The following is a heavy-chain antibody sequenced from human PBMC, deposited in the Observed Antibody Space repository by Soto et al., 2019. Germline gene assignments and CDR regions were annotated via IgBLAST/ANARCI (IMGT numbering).Heavy chain of an antibody. J-gene: IGHJ4*02. D-gene: IGHD5-18*01. CDR3: ARDTAMADFDY. CDR2: IYSGGST. V-gene: IGHV3-53*01. Sequence: VGSLRLSCAASGFTVSSNYMSWVRQAPGKGLEWVSVIYSGGSTYYADSVKGRFTISRDNSKNTLYLQMNSLRAEDTAVYYCARDTAMADFDYWGQGTLVTVSS. CDR1: GFTVSSNY.